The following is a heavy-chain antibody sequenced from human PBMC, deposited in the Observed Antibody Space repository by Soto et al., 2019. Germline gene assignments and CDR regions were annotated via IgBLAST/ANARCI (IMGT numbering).Heavy chain of an antibody. CDR2: IYYSGST. V-gene: IGHV4-4*08. CDR3: ARELEWFLNHYYMDV. D-gene: IGHD3-3*01. J-gene: IGHJ6*03. CDR1: GASISSYY. Sequence: PSETLSLTCTVSGASISSYYWSWIRQPPGKGLEWIGSIYYSGSTNYNPSLKSRATISVDTSKNQFSLKLSSVTAADTAVYYCARELEWFLNHYYMDVWGKGTTVTVSS.